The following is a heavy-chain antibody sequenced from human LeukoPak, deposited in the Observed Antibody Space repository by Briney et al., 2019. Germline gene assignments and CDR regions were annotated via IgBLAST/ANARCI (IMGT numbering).Heavy chain of an antibody. CDR3: AKSFGYSRSWFDN. D-gene: IGHD6-13*01. J-gene: IGHJ4*02. CDR2: FGGSGGTT. Sequence: PGGSLRLSCAASGFTFSSYAMSWVRQAPGKGLEWVSGFGGSGGTTYYADSVKSRFTTSRDNSKNTLYLQMNSLRAEDTAVYYCAKSFGYSRSWFDNWGQGTLVTVSS. CDR1: GFTFSSYA. V-gene: IGHV3-23*01.